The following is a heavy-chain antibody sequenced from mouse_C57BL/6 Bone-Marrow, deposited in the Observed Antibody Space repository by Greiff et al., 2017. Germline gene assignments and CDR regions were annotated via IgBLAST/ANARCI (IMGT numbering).Heavy chain of an antibody. CDR1: GYIFTEYT. J-gene: IGHJ2*01. V-gene: IGHV1-62-2*01. D-gene: IGHD2-4*01. CDR2: FYPGSGSI. CDR3: ARHERYYDYEGYFDY. Sequence: QVQLQQSGAELVKPGASVKLSCKASGYIFTEYTIHWVKQRSGQGLEWIGWFYPGSGSIKYNERFKDKATLTADKSSNTVYMELSRLTSEDSAVYFCARHERYYDYEGYFDYWGQATTLTVSS.